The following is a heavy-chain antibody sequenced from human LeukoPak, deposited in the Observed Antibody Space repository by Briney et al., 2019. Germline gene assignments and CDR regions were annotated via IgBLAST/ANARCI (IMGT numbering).Heavy chain of an antibody. CDR1: GFTFSSYG. CDR2: ISYVGSNE. CDR3: AKDREGATYFDS. D-gene: IGHD1-26*01. V-gene: IGHV3-30*18. Sequence: PGGSLRLSCAASGFTFSSYGMHWVRQAPGKGLEWVAVISYVGSNEYFIDSVKGRFTISRDNSMNTLYLQMNSLRAEDTAVYYCAKDREGATYFDSWGQGTLVTVSS. J-gene: IGHJ4*02.